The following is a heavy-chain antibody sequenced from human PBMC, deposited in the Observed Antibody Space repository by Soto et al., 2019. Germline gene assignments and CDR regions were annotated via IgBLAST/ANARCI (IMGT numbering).Heavy chain of an antibody. CDR2: IKRDGSAS. V-gene: IGHV3-7*01. CDR3: VRDQGKDILASAFDF. Sequence: EVQLVESGGGLVQPGESLRLSCAVSGFSFSSHWMSWVRQAPGKGLEWVATIKRDGSASYYVDSVKGRFTISRDNANDSLYLQMNRLRADDTAVYYRVRDQGKDILASAFDFWGHGTKVTVSS. J-gene: IGHJ3*01. D-gene: IGHD5-12*01. CDR1: GFSFSSHW.